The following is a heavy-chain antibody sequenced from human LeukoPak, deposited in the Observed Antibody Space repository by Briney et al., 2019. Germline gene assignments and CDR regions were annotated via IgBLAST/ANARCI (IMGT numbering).Heavy chain of an antibody. V-gene: IGHV4-59*08. J-gene: IGHJ4*02. CDR3: ARRFDS. CDR1: GDSITSYN. Sequence: ASETLSLTCTVSGDSITSYNWNWIRQPPGKGLEWIGYFSYSGSTNYNPSLKSRVTILVDTSKNQFSLKLTSVTAADTAVYYCARRFDSWGQGTLVTVSS. CDR2: FSYSGST.